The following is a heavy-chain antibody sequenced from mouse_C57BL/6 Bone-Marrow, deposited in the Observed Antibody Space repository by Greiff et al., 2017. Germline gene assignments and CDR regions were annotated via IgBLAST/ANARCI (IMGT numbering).Heavy chain of an antibody. V-gene: IGHV1-69*01. CDR3: ARDYGSSHWYFDV. J-gene: IGHJ1*03. D-gene: IGHD1-1*01. CDR1: GYTFTSYW. Sequence: VQLQRPGAELVMPGASVKLSCKASGYTFTSYWMHWVKQRPGQGLEWIGEIDPSDSYTNYNQKFKGKSTLTVDKSSSTAYMQLSSLTSEDSAVYYCARDYGSSHWYFDVWGTGTTVTVSS. CDR2: IDPSDSYT.